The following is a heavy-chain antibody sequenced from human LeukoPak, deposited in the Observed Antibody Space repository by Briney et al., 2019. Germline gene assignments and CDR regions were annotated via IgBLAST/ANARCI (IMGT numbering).Heavy chain of an antibody. Sequence: GGSLRLSCAASGFTFSNYWMGCVRQAPGKGLEWVANIKQDGSEIYYVDSVKGRFTISRDTAKDSLYLQMNSLRAEDTAVYYCASLKYWGQGTLVTVSS. CDR1: GFTFSNYW. CDR2: IKQDGSEI. J-gene: IGHJ4*02. V-gene: IGHV3-7*01. CDR3: ASLKY.